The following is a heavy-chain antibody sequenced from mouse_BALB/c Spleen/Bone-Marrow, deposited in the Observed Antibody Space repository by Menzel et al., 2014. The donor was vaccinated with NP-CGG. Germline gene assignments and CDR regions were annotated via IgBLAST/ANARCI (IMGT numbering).Heavy chain of an antibody. CDR1: GFSFSSYS. Sequence: VESGGGLVKPGGSLKLSCAASGFSFSSYSMSWVRQTPEKRLEWVATISSGGHDTYYPDSVKGRFTISRDNAKNTLYLQMSSLKSEDTAMYYCSKDGGYDYSYYFDYWGQGTTFTVSS. CDR3: SKDGGYDYSYYFDY. CDR2: ISSGGHDT. V-gene: IGHV5-6-4*01. J-gene: IGHJ2*01. D-gene: IGHD2-4*01.